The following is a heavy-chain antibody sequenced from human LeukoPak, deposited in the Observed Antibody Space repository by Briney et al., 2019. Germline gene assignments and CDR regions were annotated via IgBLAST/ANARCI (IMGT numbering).Heavy chain of an antibody. CDR3: LRLRSRGYIYGVDY. Sequence: GESLKISCKASGYTFMNYWIGWVRQMPGKGLEWMGIIYPSDSATRYSPSFRGQVTISADKSISTAYLQWSSLKASDSAMYYCLRLRSRGYIYGVDYWGQGTLVTVSS. D-gene: IGHD5-18*01. J-gene: IGHJ4*02. CDR1: GYTFMNYW. CDR2: IYPSDSAT. V-gene: IGHV5-51*01.